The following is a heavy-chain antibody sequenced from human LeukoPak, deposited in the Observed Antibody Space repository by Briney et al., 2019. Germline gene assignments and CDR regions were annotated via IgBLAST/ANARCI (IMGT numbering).Heavy chain of an antibody. CDR1: GGSFSGYY. CDR2: INHSGST. D-gene: IGHD3-10*01. V-gene: IGHV4-34*01. CDR3: AQNTSLMVRGGIELIPNFDC. J-gene: IGHJ4*02. Sequence: PSETLSLTCAAYGGSFSGYYWSWIRQPPGKGLEWIGEINHSGSTNYNPSLKSRGSISVDTSKNQYSLKLSSVTAADTAVYYCAQNTSLMVRGGIELIPNFDCWGQATQVSVSS.